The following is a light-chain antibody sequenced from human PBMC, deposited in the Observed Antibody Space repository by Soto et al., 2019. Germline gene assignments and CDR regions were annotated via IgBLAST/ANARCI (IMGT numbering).Light chain of an antibody. Sequence: EIVLTQSPGTLSLSPGEIATLSCRASQSVSSNYLAWYQQKPGQAPRLLIYGASSRATGIPDRFTGSGSGTDFTLTISRLEPEDFAVFYCQQYGSSPTWTFGQGTKVEI. CDR3: QQYGSSPTWT. J-gene: IGKJ1*01. V-gene: IGKV3-20*01. CDR1: QSVSSNY. CDR2: GAS.